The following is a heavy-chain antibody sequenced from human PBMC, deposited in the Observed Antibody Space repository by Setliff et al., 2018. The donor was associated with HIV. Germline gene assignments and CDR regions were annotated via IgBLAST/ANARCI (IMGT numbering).Heavy chain of an antibody. J-gene: IGHJ6*02. CDR2: IYFGGNT. Sequence: PSETLSLTCTVSGASISSYYWSWIRQPPGKGLEWIGYIYFGGNTRYNPSLKSRVTISGDTSKNLLSLNVTSVTAADAAVYFCARPVSKNFYGMDVWGPGTTVTVSS. CDR1: GASISSYY. V-gene: IGHV4-59*01. CDR3: ARPVSKNFYGMDV.